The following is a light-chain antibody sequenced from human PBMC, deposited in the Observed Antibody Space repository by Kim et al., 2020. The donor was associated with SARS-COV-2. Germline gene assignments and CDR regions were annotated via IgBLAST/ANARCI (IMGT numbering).Light chain of an antibody. Sequence: GQSITSSCSGTSGDVGNYNCVSWYQQHSGEAPRLIIYDVRDRPSGMSARFSGSKSANMASLTISGLQSEDEADYYCCSSSTTLAYVFGGGTKVTVL. J-gene: IGLJ1*01. CDR2: DVR. V-gene: IGLV2-14*03. CDR3: CSSSTTLAYV. CDR1: SGDVGNYNC.